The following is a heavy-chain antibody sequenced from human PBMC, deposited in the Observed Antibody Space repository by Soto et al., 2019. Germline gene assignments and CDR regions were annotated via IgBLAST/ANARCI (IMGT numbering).Heavy chain of an antibody. CDR1: GYTFTGYY. Sequence: GASVKVSCKASGYTFTGYYMHWVRQAPGQGLEWMGWINPNSGGTNYAQKFQGRVTMTRDTSISTAYMELSRLRSDDTAVYYCARHYYYGSGSYNYYYGMVVWGQETKVTVYS. CDR2: INPNSGGT. D-gene: IGHD3-10*01. CDR3: ARHYYYGSGSYNYYYGMVV. J-gene: IGHJ6*02. V-gene: IGHV1-2*02.